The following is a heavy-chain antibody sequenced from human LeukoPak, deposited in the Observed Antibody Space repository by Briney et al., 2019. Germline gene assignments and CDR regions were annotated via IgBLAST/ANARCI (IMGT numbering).Heavy chain of an antibody. D-gene: IGHD6-6*01. V-gene: IGHV3-23*01. Sequence: GGSLRLSRAVSGFTFSSYAMTWVRQAPGKGLEWVPAISGSGDSTYYADSVKGRFAISRDNSKNTLYLQMNSLRAEDTAVYYCAKDSGSSSSGIDKWGQGTLVTVSS. CDR2: ISGSGDST. CDR1: GFTFSSYA. J-gene: IGHJ4*02. CDR3: AKDSGSSSSGIDK.